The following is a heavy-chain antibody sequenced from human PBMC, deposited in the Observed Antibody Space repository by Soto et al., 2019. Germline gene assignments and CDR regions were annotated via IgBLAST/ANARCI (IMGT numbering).Heavy chain of an antibody. Sequence: LRLSCAASGFTFSSYAMSWVRQAPGKGLEWVSGISDSGGSTYYADSVKGRFTISRDNSKNTLYLQMNSLRAEGTAVYYCAKGTYYYGSAPYYFDYWGQGTLVTVSS. CDR3: AKGTYYYGSAPYYFDY. D-gene: IGHD3-10*01. J-gene: IGHJ4*02. CDR1: GFTFSSYA. CDR2: ISDSGGST. V-gene: IGHV3-23*01.